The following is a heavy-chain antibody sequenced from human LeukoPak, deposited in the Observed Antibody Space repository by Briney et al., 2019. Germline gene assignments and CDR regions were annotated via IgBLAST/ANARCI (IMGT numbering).Heavy chain of an antibody. J-gene: IGHJ4*02. Sequence: PGGSLRLSCAASGFTFSSYGMHWVRQAPGKGLEWVAFIRYDGSNKYYADSVKGRFTISRDNSKNTLYLQMNSLRAEDTAVYYCARDQRNGYVHDYWGQGTLVTVSS. CDR2: IRYDGSNK. V-gene: IGHV3-30*02. CDR3: ARDQRNGYVHDY. CDR1: GFTFSSYG. D-gene: IGHD2-2*01.